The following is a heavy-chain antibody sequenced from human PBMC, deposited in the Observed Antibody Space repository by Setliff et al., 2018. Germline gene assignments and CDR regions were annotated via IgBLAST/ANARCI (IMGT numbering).Heavy chain of an antibody. CDR2: INPNSGDS. D-gene: IGHD1-26*01. Sequence: ASVQVSCKASGYTFTGYYMHWVRHAPGQGLEWMGWINPNSGDSNYAQKFQGWVTMTRDTSISTAYMELSRLRSDDTAVYYCARALAATITHFDYWGQGTLVTVSS. V-gene: IGHV1-2*04. J-gene: IGHJ4*02. CDR1: GYTFTGYY. CDR3: ARALAATITHFDY.